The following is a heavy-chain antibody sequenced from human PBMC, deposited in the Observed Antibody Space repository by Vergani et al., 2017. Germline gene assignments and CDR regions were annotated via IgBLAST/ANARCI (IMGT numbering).Heavy chain of an antibody. Sequence: QVQLVQSGAEVKKPGASVTVSCTASGYIFKNYYIHWLRQAPGQAFEWMGILNPTTGHTTSAQKFMGRVDMTRDPSTDTSTRTVQMTLSSLRSEDTAVYYCARSIGYCAGATCRVYYFDHWGQGTRVTVSS. CDR1: GYIFKNYY. CDR3: ARSIGYCAGATCRVYYFDH. V-gene: IGHV1-46*02. CDR2: LNPTTGHT. J-gene: IGHJ5*02. D-gene: IGHD6-13*01.